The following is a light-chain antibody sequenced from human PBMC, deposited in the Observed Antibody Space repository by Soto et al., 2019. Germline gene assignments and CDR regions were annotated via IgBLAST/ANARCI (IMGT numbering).Light chain of an antibody. CDR1: ESISNN. J-gene: IGKJ1*01. CDR2: SAS. Sequence: DILMNQSPATVSASLGDSVSLSCRANESISNNLAWYQQKPGQAPRLLIFSASTRAPGIPARVTGGGSGTQFSLTISSLQPEAVALYYCHQYNEWPLGTFGAGTKVEI. CDR3: HQYNEWPLGT. V-gene: IGKV3D-15*01.